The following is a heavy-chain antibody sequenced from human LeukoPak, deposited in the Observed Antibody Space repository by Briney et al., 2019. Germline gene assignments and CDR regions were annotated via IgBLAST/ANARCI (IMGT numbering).Heavy chain of an antibody. Sequence: GSLRLSCAASGFTFSSFAMSWVRQAPGKGLEWVSVLSNSGGSTSYADSVKGRFTISRDNSKNTLYLQMNSLRAEDTAVYYCAKGSNYYESSAVLRRVYWGQGTLVTVSS. CDR3: AKGSNYYESSAVLRRVY. J-gene: IGHJ4*02. V-gene: IGHV3-23*01. D-gene: IGHD3-22*01. CDR1: GFTFSSFA. CDR2: LSNSGGST.